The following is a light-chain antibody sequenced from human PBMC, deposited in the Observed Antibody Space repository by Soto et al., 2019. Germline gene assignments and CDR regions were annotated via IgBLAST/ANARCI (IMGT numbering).Light chain of an antibody. V-gene: IGKV3-15*01. CDR1: QSVSSN. Sequence: EIVMTQSPATLSVSPGERATLSCRASQSVSSNLAWYQQKPGQAPRLLIYGASTRATGIPARFSGSGSGTELTLPISSLQSEDFAVYSCQQYNNWPRTFGQGTKVEIE. CDR2: GAS. CDR3: QQYNNWPRT. J-gene: IGKJ1*01.